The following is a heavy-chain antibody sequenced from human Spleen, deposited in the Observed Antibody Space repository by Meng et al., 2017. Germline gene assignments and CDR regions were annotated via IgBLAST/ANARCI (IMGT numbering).Heavy chain of an antibody. J-gene: IGHJ3*01. Sequence: GESLKISCEASGFIFSNYEMNWVRQAPGKGLEWVSVIYSGGSTYNADSLKGRFSISRDNSKSTVYLQMDRLRFEDTAVYYCARGSMLGHALDLWGQGTMVTVSS. CDR3: ARGSMLGHALDL. V-gene: IGHV3-53*05. CDR2: IYSGGST. CDR1: GFIFSNYE. D-gene: IGHD3-10*02.